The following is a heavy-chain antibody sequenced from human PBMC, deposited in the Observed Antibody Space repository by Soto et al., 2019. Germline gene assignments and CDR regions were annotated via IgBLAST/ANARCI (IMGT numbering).Heavy chain of an antibody. J-gene: IGHJ4*02. CDR1: GYTFTSYY. Sequence: ASVKVSCKASGYTFTSYYFHWVRQAPGQGLEWMGIVNLSGGRASYAQKFQGRVTMTRDTSTSTAYMELSSLRSEDTAVYYCARDNMATSNYCDYWGQETLVTVSS. CDR3: ARDNMATSNYCDY. D-gene: IGHD5-12*01. CDR2: VNLSGGRA. V-gene: IGHV1-46*01.